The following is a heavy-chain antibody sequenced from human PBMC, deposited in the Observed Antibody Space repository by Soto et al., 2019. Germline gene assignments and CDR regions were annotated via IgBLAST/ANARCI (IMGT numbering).Heavy chain of an antibody. CDR2: IKQDGSEK. CDR3: ARCPQELLWFGEGGWFDP. Sequence: EVPLVESGGGLVQPGGSLRLSCAASGFTFSSYWMSWVRQAPGKGLEWVANIKQDGSEKYYVDSVKGRYTISRDNAKNSLYLQRNSLRAEDTAVYYCARCPQELLWFGEGGWFDPWGQGTLVTVSS. CDR1: GFTFSSYW. J-gene: IGHJ5*02. V-gene: IGHV3-7*01. D-gene: IGHD3-10*01.